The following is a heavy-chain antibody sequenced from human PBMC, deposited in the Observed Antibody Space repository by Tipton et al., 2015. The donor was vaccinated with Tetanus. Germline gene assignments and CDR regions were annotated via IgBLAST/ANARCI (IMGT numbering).Heavy chain of an antibody. CDR2: VFHSGRP. D-gene: IGHD6-19*01. J-gene: IGHJ5*02. V-gene: IGHV4-39*01. CDR3: AILPKHWLAPRGAP. CDR1: GGSIDNNNYH. Sequence: TLSLTCSVSGGSIDNNNYHWGWIRQRPGRGLEWIGTVFHSGRPTLNPSLKSRVTMSVDTSKNQFSLNMSSVTAADTALYYCAILPKHWLAPRGAPWGQGVLVTVSP.